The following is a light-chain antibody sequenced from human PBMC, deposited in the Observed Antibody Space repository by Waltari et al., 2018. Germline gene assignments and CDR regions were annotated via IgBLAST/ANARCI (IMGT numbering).Light chain of an antibody. CDR3: QTGGHGTWV. Sequence: QLVLTQSPSASASLGASVKLTCTLRSGHSSTVVAWPQQQPEKGPRSLMKVNSDGSHSKGDDIPDRFSGSSSGAERYLTISSLQSEDEADYYCQTGGHGTWVFGGGTKLTVL. J-gene: IGLJ3*02. CDR1: SGHSSTV. V-gene: IGLV4-69*01. CDR2: VNSDGSH.